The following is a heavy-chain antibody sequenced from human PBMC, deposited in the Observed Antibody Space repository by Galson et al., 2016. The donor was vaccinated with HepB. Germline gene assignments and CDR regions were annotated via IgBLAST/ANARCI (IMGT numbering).Heavy chain of an antibody. CDR2: MNSNSGNT. D-gene: IGHD3-10*01. Sequence: SVKVSCKASGGTSSTYAISWVRQAPGQGLEWMGWMNSNSGNTVYAQKFQGRLTMTRNTSISTAYMELSSLTSEDTAIYFCARGRGTFGYWGQGSLVTVSS. J-gene: IGHJ4*02. CDR1: GGTSSTYA. CDR3: ARGRGTFGY. V-gene: IGHV1-8*02.